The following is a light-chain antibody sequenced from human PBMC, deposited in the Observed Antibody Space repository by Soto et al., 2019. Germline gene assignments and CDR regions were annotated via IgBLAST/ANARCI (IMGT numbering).Light chain of an antibody. CDR3: QQYNSHSRT. J-gene: IGKJ1*01. CDR2: KAS. CDR1: QSISSW. Sequence: DIQMTQSPSTLSASVGDRVTITCRASQSISSWLAWYQQKPGKAPKLLIYKASILESGVPSRFSGSGSGTEFTLTISSLQPDDFATYYCQQYNSHSRTFGQGTKVEIK. V-gene: IGKV1-5*03.